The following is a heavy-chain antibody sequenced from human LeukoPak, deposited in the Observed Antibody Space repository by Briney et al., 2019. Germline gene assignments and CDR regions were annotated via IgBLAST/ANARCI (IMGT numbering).Heavy chain of an antibody. V-gene: IGHV3-30*04. CDR3: AREHTSGWYDH. CDR1: GYTFTGYY. CDR2: ISYDGRNE. D-gene: IGHD6-19*01. J-gene: IGHJ5*02. Sequence: SCKASGYTFTGYYIHWVRQAPGKGLEWVAVISYDGRNEYYADSVKGRFTISRDKSKNTLYLQMNSLRAEDTAVYYCAREHTSGWYDHWGQGTLVTVSS.